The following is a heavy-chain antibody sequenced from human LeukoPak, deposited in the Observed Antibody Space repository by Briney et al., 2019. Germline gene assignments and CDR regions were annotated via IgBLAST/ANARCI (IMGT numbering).Heavy chain of an antibody. J-gene: IGHJ3*02. Sequence: SETLSLTCAVSGCSISSGYYWGWIRQPPGEGLGWIGSIYYSGRTYYNPSPQSRVTISVDTSKNQFSLKLSSSTAADTAVYSCVTSQRPGRSYRSGGSCRYSASHDFDIWGQGTMVTVSS. D-gene: IGHD2-15*01. CDR3: VTSQRPGRSYRSGGSCRYSASHDFDI. V-gene: IGHV4-38-2*01. CDR1: GCSISSGYY. CDR2: IYYSGRT.